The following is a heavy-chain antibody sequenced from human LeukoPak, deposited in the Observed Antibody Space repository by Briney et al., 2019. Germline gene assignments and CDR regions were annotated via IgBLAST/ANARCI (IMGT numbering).Heavy chain of an antibody. Sequence: GGSLRLSCAASGFRFDGYAMHWVRQAPGKGLEWVSGISWNSGTIAYADSVKGRLTISRDDAKNSLYLQMNSLRAEDTALYYCAKDIAPAVFYYMDVWGKGTTVIVSS. CDR2: ISWNSGTI. V-gene: IGHV3-9*01. CDR3: AKDIAPAVFYYMDV. CDR1: GFRFDGYA. J-gene: IGHJ6*03.